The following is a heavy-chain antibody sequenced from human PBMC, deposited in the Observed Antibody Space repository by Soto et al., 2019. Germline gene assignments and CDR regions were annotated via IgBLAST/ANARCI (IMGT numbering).Heavy chain of an antibody. D-gene: IGHD6-13*01. CDR2: IYYSGST. J-gene: IGHJ4*02. CDR3: ARVIAAAGPGLFDY. V-gene: IGHV4-39*01. CDR1: GGSISSSSYY. Sequence: SETLSLTCTVSGGSISSSSYYWGWIRQPPGKGLEWIGSIYYSGSTYYNPSLKSRVTISVDTSKNQFSLKLSSVTAADTAVYYCARVIAAAGPGLFDYWGQGTLVTVSS.